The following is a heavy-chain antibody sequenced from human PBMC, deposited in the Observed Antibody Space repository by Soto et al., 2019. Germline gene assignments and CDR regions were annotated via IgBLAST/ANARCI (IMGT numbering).Heavy chain of an antibody. CDR2: INWNGGST. CDR3: ARDRLGYSRSWYTPGISFGMDV. Sequence: PGGSLRLSCAASGFTFDDYGMSWVRQAPGKGLEWVSGINWNGGSTGYADSVKGRFTISRDNAKNSLYLQMNSLRAEDTALYYCARDRLGYSRSWYTPGISFGMDVWGQGTTVTVSS. D-gene: IGHD6-13*01. V-gene: IGHV3-20*04. J-gene: IGHJ6*02. CDR1: GFTFDDYG.